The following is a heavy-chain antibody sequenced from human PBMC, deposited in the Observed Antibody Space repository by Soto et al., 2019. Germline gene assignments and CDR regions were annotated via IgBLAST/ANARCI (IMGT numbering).Heavy chain of an antibody. CDR3: TPAATTVTTIDY. CDR1: GFTFTNAW. Sequence: EVHLVESGGGLVKPGGSLRLSCAASGFTFTNAWMRWVRQAPGKGLEWVGRIKRETDGGTTDYAAPVKGRFTISRDDSRNTLYLQMNNLKTDDTALDYCTPAATTVTTIDYWGQGTLVTVSS. J-gene: IGHJ4*02. CDR2: IKRETDGGTT. D-gene: IGHD4-17*01. V-gene: IGHV3-15*01.